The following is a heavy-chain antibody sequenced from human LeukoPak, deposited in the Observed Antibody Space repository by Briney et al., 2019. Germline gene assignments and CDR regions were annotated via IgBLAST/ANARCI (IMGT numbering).Heavy chain of an antibody. D-gene: IGHD2/OR15-2a*01. V-gene: IGHV4-61*02. J-gene: IGHJ6*03. CDR2: IYTSGGT. CDR3: AGDLLRSPGGYMDV. CDR1: GGSISSGSYY. Sequence: PSETLSLTCTVSGGSISSGSYYWNWIRQPAGKGLEWIGRIYTSGGTNYNPSLKSRVTISADTSKNQFSLKLTSVTAADTAVYYCAGDLLRSPGGYMDVWGKGTTVTVSS.